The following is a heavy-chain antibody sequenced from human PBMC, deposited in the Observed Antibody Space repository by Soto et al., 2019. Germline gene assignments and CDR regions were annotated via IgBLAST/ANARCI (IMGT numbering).Heavy chain of an antibody. Sequence: SETLSLTCTVSGGSISSYYWSWIRQSPGKGLEWIGDIYYSGSTNDNPSLKGRVTMSLDTSKTQFSLKLSSVTAADTAVYYCARVKLGARPHAFDIWGQGTMVTVSS. V-gene: IGHV4-59*01. CDR3: ARVKLGARPHAFDI. J-gene: IGHJ3*02. CDR1: GGSISSYY. CDR2: IYYSGST. D-gene: IGHD1-26*01.